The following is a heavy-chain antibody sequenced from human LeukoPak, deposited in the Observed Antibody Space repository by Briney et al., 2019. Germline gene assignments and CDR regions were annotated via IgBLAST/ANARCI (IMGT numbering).Heavy chain of an antibody. J-gene: IGHJ4*02. Sequence: GGSLRLSCAASGFTFSSYAMSWVRQAPGKGLEWVSAISGSGGSTYYADSVKGRFTISRDNSKNTLYLQMNSLRAEDTAVYYCAKRGVEATTGGLRPPYPFDYWGQGTLVTVSS. D-gene: IGHD1-26*01. CDR3: AKRGVEATTGGLRPPYPFDY. CDR2: ISGSGGST. V-gene: IGHV3-23*01. CDR1: GFTFSSYA.